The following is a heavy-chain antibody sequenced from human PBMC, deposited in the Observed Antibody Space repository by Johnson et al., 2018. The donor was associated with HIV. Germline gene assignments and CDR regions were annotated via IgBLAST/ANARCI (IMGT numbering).Heavy chain of an antibody. V-gene: IGHV3-30*02. J-gene: IGHJ3*02. D-gene: IGHD2-2*01. CDR2: IRYDGSNK. CDR3: ARVSCSSTSCLGDGAFDI. Sequence: QVQLVESGGGVVQPGGSLRLSCAASGFTFSSYGMHWVRQAPGKGLEWVAFIRYDGSNKYYADSVKGRFTISRDNSKNTLYLQMNSLRAEDTALYYCARVSCSSTSCLGDGAFDIWGQGTMVTVSS. CDR1: GFTFSSYG.